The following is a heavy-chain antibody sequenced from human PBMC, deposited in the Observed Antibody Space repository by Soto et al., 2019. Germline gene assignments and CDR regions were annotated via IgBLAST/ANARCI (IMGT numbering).Heavy chain of an antibody. D-gene: IGHD5-18*01. CDR3: ARGPWLQRTFDY. CDR2: IYYSGST. J-gene: IGHJ4*02. Sequence: QVQLQESGPGLVKPSETLSLTCTVSGGSVSSGSYYWSWIRQPPGKGLEWIGYIYYSGSTNYNPSLKSRVTISVDTSKNQSSLKLSSVTAADTAVYYCARGPWLQRTFDYWCQGTLVTVSS. V-gene: IGHV4-61*01. CDR1: GGSVSSGSYY.